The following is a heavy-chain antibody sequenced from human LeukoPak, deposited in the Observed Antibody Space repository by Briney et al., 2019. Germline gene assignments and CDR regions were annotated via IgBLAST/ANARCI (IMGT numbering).Heavy chain of an antibody. CDR2: IWYGGSNK. J-gene: IGHJ4*02. V-gene: IGHV3-33*03. CDR1: GFTFSSYG. Sequence: GGSLRLSCAASGFTFSSYGMHWVRQAPGKGLEWVAVIWYGGSNKYYADSVKGRFTISRDNAKNSLYLQMNSLRAEDTAVYYCASGPHSTYDYWGQGTLVTVSS. CDR3: ASGPHSTYDY. D-gene: IGHD6-13*01.